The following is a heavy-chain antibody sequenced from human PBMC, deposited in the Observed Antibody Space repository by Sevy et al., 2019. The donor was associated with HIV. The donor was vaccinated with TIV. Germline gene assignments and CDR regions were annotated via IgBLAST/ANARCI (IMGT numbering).Heavy chain of an antibody. V-gene: IGHV3-33*05. D-gene: IGHD2-21*01. CDR2: ISKDGRST. Sequence: GGSLRLSCAASGFTFSGHGMHWVRHAPGKGLEWLAVISKDGRSTFIADSVKGRFTISRDNSKNMLVMQLSTLTAADTAIYYCAKGCFKCTCDDCFVQWGQGTLVTVSS. J-gene: IGHJ4*02. CDR1: GFTFSGHG. CDR3: AKGCFKCTCDDCFVQ.